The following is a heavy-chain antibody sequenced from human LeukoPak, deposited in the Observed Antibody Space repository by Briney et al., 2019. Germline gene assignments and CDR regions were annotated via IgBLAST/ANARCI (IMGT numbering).Heavy chain of an antibody. CDR2: MNPNSGNT. J-gene: IGHJ4*02. V-gene: IGHV1-8*01. Sequence: GASVKVSCKASGYTFTSYDINWVRQATGQGLEWMGWMNPNSGNTAYAQKFQGRVTMTRNTSISTAYMELSSLRSEDTAVYYCARAIFGVVTLFDYWGQGTLVTVSS. D-gene: IGHD3-3*01. CDR1: GYTFTSYD. CDR3: ARAIFGVVTLFDY.